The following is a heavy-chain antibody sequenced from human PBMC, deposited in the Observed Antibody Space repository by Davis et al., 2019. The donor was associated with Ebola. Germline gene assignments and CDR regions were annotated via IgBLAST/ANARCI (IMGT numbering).Heavy chain of an antibody. V-gene: IGHV5-51*01. D-gene: IGHD2/OR15-2a*01. J-gene: IGHJ5*02. CDR2: IYLDDSDA. Sequence: GGSLRLSCQGSGYNSPTYWIAWVRQTPGKGLEWMGMIYLDDSDARYSPSFQGQVTISADKSIGAAYLQWGSLKASDNATYYCARLQWGQHGAAFYYQGWFDPWGQGTLVTVSS. CDR1: GYNSPTYW. CDR3: ARLQWGQHGAAFYYQGWFDP.